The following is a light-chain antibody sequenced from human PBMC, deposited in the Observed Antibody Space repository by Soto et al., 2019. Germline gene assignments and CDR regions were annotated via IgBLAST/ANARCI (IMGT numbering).Light chain of an antibody. J-gene: IGKJ5*01. V-gene: IGKV3-15*01. CDR1: QSVSSN. CDR3: QQYHNLPLT. Sequence: EIVMTQSPATLSVSPGERATLSCRASQSVSSNLAWYQQKPGQAPRLLIYDAFNRATGIPVRFSGSGSGTEFTLTVSSLQSEDFAVYYCQQYHNLPLTFGQGTRLEFK. CDR2: DAF.